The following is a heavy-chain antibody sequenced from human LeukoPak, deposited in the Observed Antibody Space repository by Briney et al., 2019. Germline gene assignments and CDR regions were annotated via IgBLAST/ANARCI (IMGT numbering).Heavy chain of an antibody. CDR3: AKGPRASGWTYFDY. V-gene: IGHV3-23*01. D-gene: IGHD6-19*01. CDR1: GFTFSSYA. Sequence: QPGGSLRLSCAASGFTFSSYAMSWVRQAPGKGLEWVSVISGSGGSTYSAESVKGRFTISRDNSKNTLYLQMNSLRVKDTAVYYCAKGPRASGWTYFDYWGQGTLVTVSS. J-gene: IGHJ4*02. CDR2: ISGSGGST.